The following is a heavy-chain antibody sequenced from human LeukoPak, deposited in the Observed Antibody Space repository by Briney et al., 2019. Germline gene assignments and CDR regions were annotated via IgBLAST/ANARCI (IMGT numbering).Heavy chain of an antibody. CDR1: GGSISSSSYY. CDR2: IYYSGST. J-gene: IGHJ4*02. Sequence: SETLSLTCTVSGGSISSSSYYWGWIRQPPGKGLEWIGSIYYSGSTYYNPSLKSRVTISVDTSKNQFSLKLSSVTAADTAVYYCASPGSSSLITWGQGTLVTVSP. CDR3: ASPGSSSLIT. D-gene: IGHD6-13*01. V-gene: IGHV4-39*01.